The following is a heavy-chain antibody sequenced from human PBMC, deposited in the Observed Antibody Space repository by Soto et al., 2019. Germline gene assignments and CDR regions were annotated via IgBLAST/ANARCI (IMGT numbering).Heavy chain of an antibody. J-gene: IGHJ4*02. CDR1: GFTFSSYI. CDR2: ISSSSSTI. Sequence: GGSLRLSCAASGFTFSSYIMNWVRQAPGKGLEWVSYISSSSSTIYYADSVKGRFTISRDNAKNSLYLQMNSLRAEDTAVYYCARTQYSSGWSFDYWGQGTLVTVSS. D-gene: IGHD6-19*01. V-gene: IGHV3-48*01. CDR3: ARTQYSSGWSFDY.